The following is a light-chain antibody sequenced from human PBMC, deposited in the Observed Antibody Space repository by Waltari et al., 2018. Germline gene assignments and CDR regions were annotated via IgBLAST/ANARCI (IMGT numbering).Light chain of an antibody. J-gene: IGKJ3*01. CDR2: VAS. V-gene: IGKV1-33*01. CDR3: QQHDNLLFT. CDR1: QSISSS. Sequence: IQMTQSPSSLSASVGDRVTITCRASQSISSSLNWYQQIPGKAPKLLIYVASTLRSGVPSRFSGSGSGTDFTFTISSLQPEDIATYYCQQHDNLLFTFGPGTKVEIK.